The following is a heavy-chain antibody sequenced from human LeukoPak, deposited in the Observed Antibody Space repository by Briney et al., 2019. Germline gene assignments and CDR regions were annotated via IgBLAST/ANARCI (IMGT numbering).Heavy chain of an antibody. J-gene: IGHJ5*02. V-gene: IGHV1-18*01. Sequence: ASVKVSCKASGGTFSSYAISWVRQAPGQGLEWVGWISAYNGNTNYAQKLQGRVTMTTDTSTSTAYMELRSLRSDDTAVYYCARDGARRFDPWGQGTLVTVSS. CDR2: ISAYNGNT. D-gene: IGHD3-16*01. CDR3: ARDGARRFDP. CDR1: GGTFSSYA.